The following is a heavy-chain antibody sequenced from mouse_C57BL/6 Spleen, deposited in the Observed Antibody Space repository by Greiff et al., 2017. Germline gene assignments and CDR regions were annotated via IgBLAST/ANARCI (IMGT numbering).Heavy chain of an antibody. D-gene: IGHD1-1*01. J-gene: IGHJ2*01. CDR1: GYSFTGYF. Sequence: VQLQQSGPGLVQPGESVKISCKASGYSFTGYFMNWVMQSHGKSLEWIGRINPYNGDTFYNQKFKGKATLTVDNSSSTAHMGLRSLTSEDTAVYDSARGYYGGSYPDFDYWGQGTTLTVSS. CDR3: ARGYYGGSYPDFDY. CDR2: INPYNGDT. V-gene: IGHV1-20*01.